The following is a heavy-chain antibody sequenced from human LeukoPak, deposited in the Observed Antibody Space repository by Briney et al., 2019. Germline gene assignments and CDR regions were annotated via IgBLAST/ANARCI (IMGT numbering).Heavy chain of an antibody. CDR2: INAGNGNT. J-gene: IGHJ4*02. Sequence: ASVKVTCKASGYTFTSYAMHWVRQAPGQRLEWMGWINAGNGNTKYSQKFQGRVTITRDTSASTAYMELSSLRSEDTAVYYCARGSGYDPVDYWGQGTLVTVSS. D-gene: IGHD5-12*01. CDR3: ARGSGYDPVDY. CDR1: GYTFTSYA. V-gene: IGHV1-3*01.